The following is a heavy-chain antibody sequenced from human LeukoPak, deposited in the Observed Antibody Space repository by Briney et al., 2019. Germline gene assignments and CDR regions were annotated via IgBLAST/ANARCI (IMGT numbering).Heavy chain of an antibody. J-gene: IGHJ5*02. CDR3: ARIYSSSWFLNWFDP. CDR1: GGSISSSSYY. CDR2: IYYSGST. V-gene: IGHV4-39*07. D-gene: IGHD6-13*01. Sequence: SETLSLICTVSGGSISSSSYYWGWIRQPPGKGLEWIGSIYYSGSTYYNPSLKSRVTISVDTSKNQFSLKLNSVTAADTAVYYCARIYSSSWFLNWFDPWGQGTLVTVSS.